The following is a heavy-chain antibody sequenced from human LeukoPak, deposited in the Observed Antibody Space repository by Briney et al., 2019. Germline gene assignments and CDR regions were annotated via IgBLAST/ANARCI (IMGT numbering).Heavy chain of an antibody. CDR2: IYSGGST. Sequence: PEGSLRLSCAASGFTVSSNYMSWVRQAPGKGLEWVSVIYSGGSTYYADSVKGRFTISRDNSKNTLYLQMNSLRAEDTAVYYCASTYYDFWSGNRYFDYWGQGTLVTVSS. CDR1: GFTVSSNY. D-gene: IGHD3-3*01. CDR3: ASTYYDFWSGNRYFDY. V-gene: IGHV3-53*01. J-gene: IGHJ4*02.